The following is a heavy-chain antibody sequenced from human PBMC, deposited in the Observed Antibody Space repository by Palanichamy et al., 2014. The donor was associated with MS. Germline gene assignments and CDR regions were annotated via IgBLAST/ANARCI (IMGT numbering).Heavy chain of an antibody. CDR3: AKPRCGGDCYHFDF. D-gene: IGHD2-21*02. V-gene: IGHV3-7*01. Sequence: EVQLVEVWGEGLVQPGGSLRLSCAASGFSFRSYWMSWVRQAPGKGLEWVASIKQDGSEKKYVDSVKGRFTISSDNAKNSLYLQMNSLRAEDTAVYYCAKPRCGGDCYHFDFWGQGTLVTVS. J-gene: IGHJ4*02. CDR1: GFSFRSYW. CDR2: IKQDGSEK.